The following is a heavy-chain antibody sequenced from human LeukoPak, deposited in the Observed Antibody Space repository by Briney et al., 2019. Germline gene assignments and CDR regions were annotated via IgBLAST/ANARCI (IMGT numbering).Heavy chain of an antibody. CDR1: GYTFTSYV. V-gene: IGHV1-18*01. J-gene: IGHJ1*01. CDR3: ARDHMYSSGWYRDLPEYFQH. D-gene: IGHD6-19*01. Sequence: GAAVTVSCKASGYTFTSYVISWVRQAPGQGREWTGWISAYNGKTNYAQKLQGRVTMTTDTSTSTDYMELRSLRSDDTAVYYCARDHMYSSGWYRDLPEYFQHWGQGTKVTVSS. CDR2: ISAYNGKT.